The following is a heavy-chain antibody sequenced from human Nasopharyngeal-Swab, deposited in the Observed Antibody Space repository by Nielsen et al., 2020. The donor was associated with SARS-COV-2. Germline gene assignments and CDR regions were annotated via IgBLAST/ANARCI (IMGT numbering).Heavy chain of an antibody. CDR1: GYSFTSYW. J-gene: IGHJ3*02. V-gene: IGHV5-51*01. CDR2: IYPGDSDT. D-gene: IGHD5-24*01. CDR3: ARRPEMATIRAFDI. Sequence: GGSLRLSCKVSGYSFTSYWIGWVRQMPGKGLEWMGIIYPGDSDTRYSPSFQGQVTISADKSISTAYLQWSSLKASDTAMYYCARRPEMATIRAFDIWGQGTMVTVSS.